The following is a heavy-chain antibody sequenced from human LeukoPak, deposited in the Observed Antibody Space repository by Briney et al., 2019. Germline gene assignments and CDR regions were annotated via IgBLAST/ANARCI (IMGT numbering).Heavy chain of an antibody. J-gene: IGHJ5*02. D-gene: IGHD1-26*01. Sequence: AGGSLRLSCAASGLTFSSYSMSWVRQAPGKGLEWVANIKQDGSEKYYVDSVKGRFTISRDNAKNSLYLQMNSLRVEDTAVYYCARGWELDPWGQGTLVTVSS. CDR2: IKQDGSEK. CDR1: GLTFSSYS. V-gene: IGHV3-7*05. CDR3: ARGWELDP.